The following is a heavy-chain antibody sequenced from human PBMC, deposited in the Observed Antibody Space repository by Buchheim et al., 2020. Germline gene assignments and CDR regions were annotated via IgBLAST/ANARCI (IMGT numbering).Heavy chain of an antibody. D-gene: IGHD4-17*01. V-gene: IGHV3-66*02. CDR3: AREGPSYGDYVSDGYEFT. Sequence: EVQLVESGGGLVQPGGSLRLSCAASGFTVSSNYMSWVRQAPGKGLEWVSVIYSGGSTYYADSVKGRFTISSANSKTTLYLQMNSLRAEDTAVYYCAREGPSYGDYVSDGYEFTWGQGTL. CDR2: IYSGGST. CDR1: GFTVSSNY. J-gene: IGHJ5*02.